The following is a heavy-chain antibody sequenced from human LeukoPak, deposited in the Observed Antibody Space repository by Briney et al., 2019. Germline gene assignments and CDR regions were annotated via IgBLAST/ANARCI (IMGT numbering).Heavy chain of an antibody. CDR2: IKQDGSEK. Sequence: GGSLRLSCAASGFFFSSYWMSWVRQAPGKGLEWVANIKQDGSEKYYVDSVKGRFTISRDNAKNSLYLQMNSLRAEDTAVYYCTRHARFEGVDYWGQGTLVTVSS. V-gene: IGHV3-7*01. J-gene: IGHJ4*02. CDR3: TRHARFEGVDY. CDR1: GFFFSSYW. D-gene: IGHD3-3*01.